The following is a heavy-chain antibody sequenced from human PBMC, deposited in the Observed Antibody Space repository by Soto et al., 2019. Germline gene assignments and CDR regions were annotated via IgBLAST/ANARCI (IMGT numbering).Heavy chain of an antibody. V-gene: IGHV5-51*01. CDR2: IYPADSDT. J-gene: IGHJ4*02. CDR1: GYSFPSDW. Sequence: GESLKISCKGSGYSFPSDWIGWVRQMPGKGLEWMGSIYPADSDTRYSPAFQGQVTISADKSIRTAYLQWSSLRASDTATYYCARTRFLEWLYFDYWGQGTLVTVSS. CDR3: ARTRFLEWLYFDY. D-gene: IGHD3-3*01.